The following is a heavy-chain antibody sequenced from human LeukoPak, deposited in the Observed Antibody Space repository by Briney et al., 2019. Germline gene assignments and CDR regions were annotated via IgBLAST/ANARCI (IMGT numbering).Heavy chain of an antibody. CDR3: ARQNWGSAFDI. D-gene: IGHD7-27*01. J-gene: IGHJ3*02. CDR1: GFTFSSYA. CDR2: ISYDGSNK. V-gene: IGHV3-30-3*01. Sequence: GGSLRLSCAASGFTFSSYAMHWVRQAPGKGLEWVAVISYDGSNKYYADSVKGRFTISRDNSKNTLYLQMNSLRAEDTAVYYCARQNWGSAFDIWGQGTMVAVSS.